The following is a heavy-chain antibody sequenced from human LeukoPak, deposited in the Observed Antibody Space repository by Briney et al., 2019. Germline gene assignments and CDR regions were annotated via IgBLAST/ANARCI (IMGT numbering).Heavy chain of an antibody. CDR1: GFSFSSYN. J-gene: IGHJ4*02. Sequence: GGSPRLSCVASGFSFSSYNMNWVRQAPGKGLEWVSSISRSASNIYYADSVKGRFTISRDNAKNSFYLQMNSLRAEDTAVFYCARDPEGFGATYFDYWGQGTLVTVSS. CDR3: ARDPEGFGATYFDY. CDR2: ISRSASNI. V-gene: IGHV3-21*01. D-gene: IGHD3-16*01.